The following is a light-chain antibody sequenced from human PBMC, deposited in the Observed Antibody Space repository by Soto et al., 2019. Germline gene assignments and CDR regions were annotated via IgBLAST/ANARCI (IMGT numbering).Light chain of an antibody. J-gene: IGLJ1*01. CDR2: YNS. CDR3: QSYDSSLSAYV. CDR1: SSNIGAGYD. V-gene: IGLV1-40*01. Sequence: QPVLTQPHSVSVAPGQRVTISCTGTSSNIGAGYDAHWYQHLPGTAPKLLIYYNSNRPSGVPDRFSGSKSATSASLAITGRQAEDEADYYCQSYDSSLSAYVFGTGTKLTVL.